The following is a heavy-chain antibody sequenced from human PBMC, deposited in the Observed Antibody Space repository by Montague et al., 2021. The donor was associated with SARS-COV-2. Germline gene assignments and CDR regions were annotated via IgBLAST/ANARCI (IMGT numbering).Heavy chain of an antibody. CDR3: VRAFSNSFKRFDP. J-gene: IGHJ5*02. CDR1: GFTFGAYW. D-gene: IGHD6-13*01. V-gene: IGHV3-74*01. CDR2: IRADGTTT. Sequence: SLRLSCAASGFTFGAYWMHWVRQAPGQGLEWVARIRADGTTTNYADSVKGRFTTSRDNAQDTVYLHMTTLTAEDTAVYYCVRAFSNSFKRFDPWGQGTLVTVSS.